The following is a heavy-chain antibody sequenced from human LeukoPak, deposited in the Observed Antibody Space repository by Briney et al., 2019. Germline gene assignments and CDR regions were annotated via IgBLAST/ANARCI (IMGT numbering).Heavy chain of an antibody. Sequence: GGSLRLSCAASGFTFSSYDMNWVRQAPGKGLEWVANINRDGSEKYYVDSVKGRFTISRDNAKNSLFLQMNSLRAEDTAVYYCARDAVTDDYWGQGALVTVSS. CDR3: ARDAVTDDY. V-gene: IGHV3-7*01. J-gene: IGHJ4*02. CDR1: GFTFSSYD. CDR2: INRDGSEK. D-gene: IGHD4-11*01.